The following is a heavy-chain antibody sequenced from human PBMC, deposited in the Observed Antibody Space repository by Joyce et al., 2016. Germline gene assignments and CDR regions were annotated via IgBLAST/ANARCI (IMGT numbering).Heavy chain of an antibody. J-gene: IGHJ4*02. D-gene: IGHD3-16*02. CDR3: AKDYRPGY. V-gene: IGHV3-23*01. CDR1: GFTFSSFA. Sequence: AASGFTFSSFAMTWVRQAPGKGLEWVSTISGSGGSTYYADSVRGRFTISSDNSKSTVYLQMNSLRAEDTAVYYCAKDYRPGYWGQGTLVTVSS. CDR2: ISGSGGST.